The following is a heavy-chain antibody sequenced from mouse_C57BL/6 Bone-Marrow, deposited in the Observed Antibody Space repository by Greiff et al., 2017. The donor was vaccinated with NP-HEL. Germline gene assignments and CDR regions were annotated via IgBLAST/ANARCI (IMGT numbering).Heavy chain of an antibody. V-gene: IGHV1-64*01. D-gene: IGHD1-1*02. CDR1: GYTFTSYW. Sequence: QVQLQQPGAELVKPGASVKLSCKASGYTFTSYWMHWVKQRPGQGLEWIGMINPNSGSTNYNEKFKSKATLTVDKSSSTAYMQLSSLTSEDSAVYYCARGRVLWPLGAYWGQGTLVTVSA. J-gene: IGHJ3*01. CDR2: INPNSGST. CDR3: ARGRVLWPLGAY.